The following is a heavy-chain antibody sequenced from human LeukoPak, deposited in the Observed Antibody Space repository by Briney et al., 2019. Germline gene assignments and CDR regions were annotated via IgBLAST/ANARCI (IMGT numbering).Heavy chain of an antibody. J-gene: IGHJ4*02. CDR1: GFTFSSYA. CDR2: ISYDGSNK. CDR3: AKETYSDSSAYFDY. Sequence: PGGSLRLSCAASGFTFSSYAMHWVRQAPGKGLEWVAVISYDGSNKYYADSVKGRFTISRDNSKNTLYLLLNSLRAEDTAVYYCAKETYSDSSAYFDYWGQGALVTVSS. D-gene: IGHD3-22*01. V-gene: IGHV3-30-3*01.